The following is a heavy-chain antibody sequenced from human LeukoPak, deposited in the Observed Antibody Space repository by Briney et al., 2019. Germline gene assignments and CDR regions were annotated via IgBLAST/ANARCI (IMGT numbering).Heavy chain of an antibody. Sequence: PSETLSLTCAVYGGSFSGYYWSWIRQPAGKGLEWIGRIYTSGSTNYNPSLKSRVTMSVDTSKNQFSLKLSSVTAADTAVYYCARLSSSGYGHDAFDIWGQGTMVTVSS. V-gene: IGHV4-59*10. CDR2: IYTSGST. CDR1: GGSFSGYY. J-gene: IGHJ3*02. D-gene: IGHD3-22*01. CDR3: ARLSSSGYGHDAFDI.